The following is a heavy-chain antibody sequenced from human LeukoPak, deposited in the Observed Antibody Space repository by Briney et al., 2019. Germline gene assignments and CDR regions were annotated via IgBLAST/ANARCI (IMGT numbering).Heavy chain of an antibody. Sequence: GESLKISCTSSGYTFTNYWIGWVRQMPGKGLEWMGIIYPGDSDTRYSPSFQGQVTISADKSISTAYLQWSSLKASDTAMYYCATSGLDIGYCSGGSCYSGSFDAFDIWGQGTMVTVSS. V-gene: IGHV5-51*01. CDR1: GYTFTNYW. CDR3: ATSGLDIGYCSGGSCYSGSFDAFDI. D-gene: IGHD2-15*01. J-gene: IGHJ3*02. CDR2: IYPGDSDT.